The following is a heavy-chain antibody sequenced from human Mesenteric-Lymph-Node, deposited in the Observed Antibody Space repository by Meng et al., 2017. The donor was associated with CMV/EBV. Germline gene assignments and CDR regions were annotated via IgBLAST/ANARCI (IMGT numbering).Heavy chain of an antibody. J-gene: IGHJ6*02. CDR1: GYTFTNYY. Sequence: ASVKGSCKASGYTFTNYYLHWVRQAPGQGLEWMGIINPSGGSTTYAQKFQGRVTLTRDTSTSTGYMELSSLKASDTAMYYCARDFGASGSPNYYFYQGVDVWGQGTKVTVSS. CDR3: ARDFGASGSPNYYFYQGVDV. V-gene: IGHV1-46*01. CDR2: INPSGGST. D-gene: IGHD3-10*01.